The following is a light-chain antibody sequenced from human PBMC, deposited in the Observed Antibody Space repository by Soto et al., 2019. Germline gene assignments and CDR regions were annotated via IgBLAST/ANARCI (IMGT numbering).Light chain of an antibody. CDR2: EVT. J-gene: IGLJ2*01. Sequence: QSVLTQPPSASGSPGQSVTISCTGTSGDVGAYNYVSWYQQHPGKAPKLIIFEVTKRPSGVPDRFSGSKSGNTASLSVSGLQAEDEADYYCSSNAGTNKMVFGGGTKVTVL. CDR3: SSNAGTNKMV. V-gene: IGLV2-8*01. CDR1: SGDVGAYNY.